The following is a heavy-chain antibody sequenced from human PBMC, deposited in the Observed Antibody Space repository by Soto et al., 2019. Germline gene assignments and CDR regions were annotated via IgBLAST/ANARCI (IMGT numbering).Heavy chain of an antibody. D-gene: IGHD2-15*01. CDR1: GGSITSYY. V-gene: IGHV4-59*01. J-gene: IGHJ3*02. CDR3: ARDRHWYGSGGTFYQAGSFDI. Sequence: QVHLLQSCPGLVKPSETLSLTCTFSGGSITSYYWSWIRQPPGKGLEWIGYIFHGLGPNYNSSLRGRVYISVDTSKHQLSLELRSVTAADTAVYYCARDRHWYGSGGTFYQAGSFDIWGQGTMVAVST. CDR2: IFHGLGP.